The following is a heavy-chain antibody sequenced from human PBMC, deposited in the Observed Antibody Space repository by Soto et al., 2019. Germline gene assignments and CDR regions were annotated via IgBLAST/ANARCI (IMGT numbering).Heavy chain of an antibody. V-gene: IGHV3-9*01. J-gene: IGHJ4*02. Sequence: GGSLRLSCAASGFTFDDYAMHWVRQAPGKGLEWVSGISWNSGSIGYADSVKGRFTISRDNAKSSLYLQMNSLRAEDTALYYCAKDKSQSSYAIDYWGQGTLVTVSS. CDR3: AKDKSQSSYAIDY. D-gene: IGHD3-16*01. CDR2: ISWNSGSI. CDR1: GFTFDDYA.